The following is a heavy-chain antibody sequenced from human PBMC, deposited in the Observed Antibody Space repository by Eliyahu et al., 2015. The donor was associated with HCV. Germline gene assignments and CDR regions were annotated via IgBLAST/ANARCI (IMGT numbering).Heavy chain of an antibody. CDR3: ARLPISKLVARVGLDYYWYFDL. V-gene: IGHV5-51*01. Sequence: EVQLVQSGAEVKKPGESLKISCKGSGXSFTSYWIGWXRQMPGKGLEWXGIIYPGDSDTRYSPSFQGQVIISADNSISTAYLQWSSLKASDTAMYYCARLPISKLVARVGLDYYWYFDLWGRGTLVTVSS. D-gene: IGHD2-2*01. CDR2: IYPGDSDT. CDR1: GXSFTSYW. J-gene: IGHJ2*01.